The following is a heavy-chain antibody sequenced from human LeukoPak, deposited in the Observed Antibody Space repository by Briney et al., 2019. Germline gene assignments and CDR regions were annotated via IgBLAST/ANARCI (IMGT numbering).Heavy chain of an antibody. CDR3: VKENYATLDYYYGMDV. V-gene: IGHV3-64D*06. D-gene: IGHD1-7*01. Sequence: GGSLRLSCSASGFTLSSYAMHWVRQAPGKGLEYVSAISSNGGSTYYADSVKGRFTISRDNSKNTLYLQMSSLRAEDTAVYYCVKENYATLDYYYGMDVWGKGTTVTVSS. J-gene: IGHJ6*04. CDR1: GFTLSSYA. CDR2: ISSNGGST.